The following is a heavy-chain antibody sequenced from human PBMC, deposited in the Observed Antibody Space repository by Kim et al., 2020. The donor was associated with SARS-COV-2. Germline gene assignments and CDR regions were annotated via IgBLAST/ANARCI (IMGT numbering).Heavy chain of an antibody. CDR1: GFTLTSYG. Sequence: GGSLRLSCAASGFTLTSYGMHWVRQAPGKGLEWVAVISYDGSNKYYADSVKGRFTISRDNSKNTLYLQMNSLRAEDTAVYYCAKDNGDYGDYYYYYMDVWGKGTTVTVSS. D-gene: IGHD4-17*01. CDR3: AKDNGDYGDYYYYYMDV. V-gene: IGHV3-30*18. J-gene: IGHJ6*03. CDR2: ISYDGSNK.